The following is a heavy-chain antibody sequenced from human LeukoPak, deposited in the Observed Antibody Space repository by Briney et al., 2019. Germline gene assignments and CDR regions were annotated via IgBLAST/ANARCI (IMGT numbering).Heavy chain of an antibody. CDR1: GYTFTSYA. CDR2: INPNSGGT. Sequence: ASVKVSCKASGYTFTSYAMHWVRQAPGQRLEWMGWINPNSGGTNYAQKFQGRVTMTRDTSISTAYMELSRLRSDDTAVYYCARTRYQLLYHDAFDIWGQGTMVTVSS. J-gene: IGHJ3*02. D-gene: IGHD2-2*02. V-gene: IGHV1-2*02. CDR3: ARTRYQLLYHDAFDI.